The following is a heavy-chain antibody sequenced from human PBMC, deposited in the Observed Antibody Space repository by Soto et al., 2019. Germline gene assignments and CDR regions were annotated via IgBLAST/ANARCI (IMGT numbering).Heavy chain of an antibody. CDR3: GKVLVGATGHTDSDS. J-gene: IGHJ4*02. Sequence: QVQLQESGPGLVKPSETLSLTCTVSGGSIYRSGYYWGWIRQPPGRGLEWIGNIDYNGVTSSNPSLKSRVTIARDTAKNQSPLNLTSATAADTALYYCGKVLVGATGHTDSDSWGPGTLVAVSS. V-gene: IGHV4-39*01. CDR2: IDYNGVT. D-gene: IGHD2-15*01. CDR1: GGSIYRSGYY.